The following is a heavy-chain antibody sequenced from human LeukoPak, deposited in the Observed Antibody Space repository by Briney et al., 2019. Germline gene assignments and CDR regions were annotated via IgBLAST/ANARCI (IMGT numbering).Heavy chain of an antibody. Sequence: GGSLRLSCATSGFTFSQFGMTWVRQPPGKGLEWVASFDGNAHGTYFADSVKGRFTISRDNSKNTLYLQMNSLRAEDTAVYYCAREGGAYCGGDCPGAFDIWGQGTMVTVSS. CDR1: GFTFSQFG. V-gene: IGHV3-23*01. CDR3: AREGGAYCGGDCPGAFDI. CDR2: FDGNAHGT. J-gene: IGHJ3*02. D-gene: IGHD2-21*02.